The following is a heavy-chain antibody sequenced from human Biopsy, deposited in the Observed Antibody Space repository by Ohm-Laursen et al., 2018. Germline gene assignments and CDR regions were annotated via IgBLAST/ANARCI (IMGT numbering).Heavy chain of an antibody. J-gene: IGHJ4*02. D-gene: IGHD2-2*01. Sequence: SLRLSCAAPGFNFRDYNMNWIRQAPGKGLEWISHISSSGTTIYYGDVVRGRFTISRDNDKNSLFLQMNSLRADDTAVYFCAREAIGYQLPCDDWGQGTLVTVSS. CDR1: GFNFRDYN. CDR2: ISSSGTTI. V-gene: IGHV3-11*01. CDR3: AREAIGYQLPCDD.